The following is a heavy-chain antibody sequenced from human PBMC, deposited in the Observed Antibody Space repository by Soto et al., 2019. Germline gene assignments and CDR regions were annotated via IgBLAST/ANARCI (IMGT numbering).Heavy chain of an antibody. CDR3: AKDFSRDSFSQKPRCGGDCYSLGC. CDR2: ISGGSPKE. V-gene: IGHV3-23*01. J-gene: IGHJ4*02. D-gene: IGHD2-21*02. Sequence: GGSLRLSCEASGFPFDNYAMSWVRQAPGKGLEWVSAISGGSPKEFYAESVKGRFTISRDNSKNTLFLEMNSLRADDAALYYCAKDFSRDSFSQKPRCGGDCYSLGCWGQGSQVTVSS. CDR1: GFPFDNYA.